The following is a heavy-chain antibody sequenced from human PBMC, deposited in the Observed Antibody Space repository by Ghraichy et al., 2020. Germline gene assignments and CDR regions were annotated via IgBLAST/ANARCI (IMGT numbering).Heavy chain of an antibody. J-gene: IGHJ6*02. CDR2: IKTDGTYT. Sequence: SLRLSCAASGFTFSSYWMHWVRQAPGKGLLWVSHIKTDGTYTDYADSVKGRFTISRDNAKNTLYLQMNSLRAEDTAVYYCTRGKSYGLDVWGQGTTVTVSS. CDR1: GFTFSSYW. V-gene: IGHV3-74*01. CDR3: TRGKSYGLDV.